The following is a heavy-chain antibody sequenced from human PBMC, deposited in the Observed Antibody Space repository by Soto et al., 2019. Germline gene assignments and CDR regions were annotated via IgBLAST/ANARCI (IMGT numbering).Heavy chain of an antibody. V-gene: IGHV3-30-3*01. CDR1: GFTFSNYV. CDR2: ISVDGSNT. Sequence: QVQLVESGGGVVQPGRSLRLSCTASGFTFSNYVMHWIRQAPGEGLEWVAGISVDGSNTHYPDSVKGRFTISRYNSKNTLELQMDSLTTEETTVYYCAREDASSGHAGTFWHWGQGTLVTVSS. J-gene: IGHJ1*01. CDR3: AREDASSGHAGTFWH. D-gene: IGHD3-22*01.